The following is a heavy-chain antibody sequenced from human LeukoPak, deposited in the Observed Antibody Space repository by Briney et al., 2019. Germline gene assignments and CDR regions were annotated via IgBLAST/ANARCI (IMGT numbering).Heavy chain of an antibody. J-gene: IGHJ6*03. D-gene: IGHD3-22*01. V-gene: IGHV1-18*01. CDR3: ARGKYYYDSSGSLPGYMDV. CDR2: ISAYNGNT. Sequence: GASVKVPCKASGYTFTSYGISWVRQAPGQGLEWMGWISAYNGNTNYAQKLRGRVTMTTDTSTSTAYMELRSLRSDDTAVYYCARGKYYYDSSGSLPGYMDVWGKGTTVTVSS. CDR1: GYTFTSYG.